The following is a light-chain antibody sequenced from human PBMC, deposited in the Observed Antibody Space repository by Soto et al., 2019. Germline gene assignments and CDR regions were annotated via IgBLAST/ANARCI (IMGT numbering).Light chain of an antibody. V-gene: IGKV3-11*01. CDR3: QQRINWPLT. CDR2: DAS. J-gene: IGKJ4*01. CDR1: QSVSSY. Sequence: EIVLTQSPATLSLSPGERATLSCRASQSVSSYLGWYQQRPGQAPRLLIYDASNRATGIPARFSGSGSGADFTLTISSLEPEDFAVYYCQQRINWPLTFGGGTKVDIK.